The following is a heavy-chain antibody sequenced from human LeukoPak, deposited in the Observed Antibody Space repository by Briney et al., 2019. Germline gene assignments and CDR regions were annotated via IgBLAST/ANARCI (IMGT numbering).Heavy chain of an antibody. D-gene: IGHD4-17*01. CDR2: ISDDGIKK. Sequence: PGRSLRLSCAASGFTFNVYSMDWVRQAPGKGLQWVAFISDDGIKKHYADSVKGRFTISRDTSKNTLYLQMNSLRAEDTAVYYCARDLARELYYGDYETDAFDIWGQGTMVTVSS. CDR1: GFTFNVYS. V-gene: IGHV3-30-3*01. J-gene: IGHJ3*02. CDR3: ARDLARELYYGDYETDAFDI.